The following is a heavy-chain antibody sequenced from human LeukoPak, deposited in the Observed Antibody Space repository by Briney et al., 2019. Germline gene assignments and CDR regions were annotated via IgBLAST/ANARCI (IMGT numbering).Heavy chain of an antibody. J-gene: IGHJ6*02. CDR3: ARGPYYYGSGSYYKGLVDYYYYGMDV. Sequence: GGSLRLSCAASGFTFSSYDMHWVRQATGKGLEWVSAIGTAGDTYYPGSVKGRFTISRENAKNSLYLQMNSLRAGDTAVYYCARGPYYYGSGSYYKGLVDYYYYGMDVWGQGTTVTVSS. CDR2: IGTAGDT. CDR1: GFTFSSYD. D-gene: IGHD3-10*01. V-gene: IGHV3-13*01.